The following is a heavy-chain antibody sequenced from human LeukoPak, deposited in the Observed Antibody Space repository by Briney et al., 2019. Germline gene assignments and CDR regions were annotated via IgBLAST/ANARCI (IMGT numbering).Heavy chain of an antibody. Sequence: ASVKVSCKASGYTFTSYGISWVRQAPGRGLEWMGWISAYNGNTNYAQKLQGRVTMTTDTSTSTAYMELRSLRSDDTAVYYCARAGYCSGGSCYGWFDPWGQGTLVTVSS. CDR1: GYTFTSYG. D-gene: IGHD2-15*01. J-gene: IGHJ5*02. CDR2: ISAYNGNT. V-gene: IGHV1-18*01. CDR3: ARAGYCSGGSCYGWFDP.